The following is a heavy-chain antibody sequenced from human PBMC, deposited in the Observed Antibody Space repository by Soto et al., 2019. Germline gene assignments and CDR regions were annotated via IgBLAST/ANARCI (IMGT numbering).Heavy chain of an antibody. D-gene: IGHD5-12*01. Sequence: ESGGGVVQPGKSLRLSCAASGFTFSSYTMHWVRQAPGEGLEWVAVVSYDGSTKYYADSVKGRFTISRDNSKNMVYLQMNSLRTEDTAVYYCARTIPRTWLFAYWGQGTLVTVSS. J-gene: IGHJ4*02. CDR1: GFTFSSYT. V-gene: IGHV3-30-3*01. CDR3: ARTIPRTWLFAY. CDR2: VSYDGSTK.